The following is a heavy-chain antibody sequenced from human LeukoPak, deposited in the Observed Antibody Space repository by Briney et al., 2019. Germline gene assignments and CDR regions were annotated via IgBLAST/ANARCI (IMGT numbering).Heavy chain of an antibody. CDR3: ARSGTVTTEYYFDY. CDR1: GGTFSSYA. Sequence: ASVKVSCKASGGTFSSYAISWVRQAPGQGLEWMGGIIPIFGTANYAQKFQGRVTITADKSTSTAYMELSSLRSEDTAVYYCARSGTVTTEYYFDYWGQGTLVTVSS. V-gene: IGHV1-69*06. J-gene: IGHJ4*02. D-gene: IGHD4-17*01. CDR2: IIPIFGTA.